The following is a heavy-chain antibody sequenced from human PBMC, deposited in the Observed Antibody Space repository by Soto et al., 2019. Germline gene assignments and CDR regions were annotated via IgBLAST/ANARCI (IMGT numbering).Heavy chain of an antibody. J-gene: IGHJ6*02. D-gene: IGHD4-17*01. Sequence: TSETLSLTCTVSGGSISSGGYYWSWIRQHPGKGLEWIGYIYYSGSTYYNPSLKSRVTISVDTSKNQFSLKLSSVTAADTAVYYCARVRRPTHGMDVWGQGTTVTVSS. CDR1: GGSISSGGYY. CDR3: ARVRRPTHGMDV. V-gene: IGHV4-31*03. CDR2: IYYSGST.